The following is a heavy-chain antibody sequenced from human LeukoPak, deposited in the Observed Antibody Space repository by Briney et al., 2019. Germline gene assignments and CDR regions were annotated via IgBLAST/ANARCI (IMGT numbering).Heavy chain of an antibody. Sequence: SETLSLTCSVSGGSMSRHYWSWIRQPPGKGLEWIGYINYNGKTYYNPSLRSRVTMSIDTSKSLFSLKLTSVTAADTAVYSCARLLDNVASGDPDTFDMWGEGTVVTVSS. V-gene: IGHV4-59*11. J-gene: IGHJ3*02. D-gene: IGHD4/OR15-4a*01. CDR2: INYNGKT. CDR3: ARLLDNVASGDPDTFDM. CDR1: GGSMSRHY.